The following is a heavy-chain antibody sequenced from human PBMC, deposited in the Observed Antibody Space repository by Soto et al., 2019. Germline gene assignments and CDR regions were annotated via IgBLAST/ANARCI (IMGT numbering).Heavy chain of an antibody. CDR3: ARSVDP. V-gene: IGHV4-39*07. CDR1: GASISSTTFY. CDR2: FYYPGTT. Sequence: SETLSLTCTVSGASISSTTFYWGWIRQPPGKGLEWIGTFYYPGTTYYNPSLKSRVTISVDTSKNQFSPKLSSVTAADTAVYYCARSVDPWGQGTLVTVSS. J-gene: IGHJ5*02.